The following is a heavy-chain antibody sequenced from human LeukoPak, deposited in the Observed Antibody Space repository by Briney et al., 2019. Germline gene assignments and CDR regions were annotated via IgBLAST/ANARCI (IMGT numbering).Heavy chain of an antibody. J-gene: IGHJ4*02. CDR1: GGTVIGNY. CDR3: ARDPGYGLGVDYGDY. CDR2: IHSGSNT. D-gene: IGHD3-10*01. V-gene: IGHV3-66*01. Sequence: PGGSLRLSCAASGGTVIGNYMRWVRQAPGEGLEWRSVIHSGSNTYYADSVKGRFTIARDSSKNTVFLQMDSLRAEDTAVYYCARDPGYGLGVDYGDYWGQGTLVTVSS.